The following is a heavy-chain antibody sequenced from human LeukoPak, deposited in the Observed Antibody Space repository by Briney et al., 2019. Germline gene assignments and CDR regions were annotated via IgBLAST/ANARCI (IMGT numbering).Heavy chain of an antibody. CDR3: ARAGFRSSSWYGDWFDP. CDR2: TNPNSGGT. V-gene: IGHV1-2*02. D-gene: IGHD6-13*01. CDR1: GYTFTGYY. J-gene: IGHJ5*02. Sequence: GASVKVSCKASGYTFTGYYVHWVRQAPGQGLEWMGWTNPNSGGTNYAQKFQGRVTMTRDTSISTAYMELSRLRSDDTAVYYCARAGFRSSSWYGDWFDPWGQGTLVTVSS.